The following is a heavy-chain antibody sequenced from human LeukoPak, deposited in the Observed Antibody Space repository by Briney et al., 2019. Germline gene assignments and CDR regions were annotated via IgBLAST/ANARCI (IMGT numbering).Heavy chain of an antibody. CDR3: ARDRRYCSSTSCYPREAFDI. J-gene: IGHJ3*02. CDR2: MNPNSGNT. D-gene: IGHD2-2*01. CDR1: GYTFTSYD. V-gene: IGHV1-8*01. Sequence: ASVKVSCKASGYTFTSYDINWVRQATGQGLEWMGWMNPNSGNTGYAQKFQGRVTMTRNTSISTAYMELSSLRSDDTAVYYCARDRRYCSSTSCYPREAFDIWGQGTMVTVSS.